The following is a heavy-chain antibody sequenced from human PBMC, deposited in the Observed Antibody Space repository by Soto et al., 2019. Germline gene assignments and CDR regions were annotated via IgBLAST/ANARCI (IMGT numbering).Heavy chain of an antibody. Sequence: QVQLVQSGAEVKKPGSSVKVSCKASGGTFSSYAISWVRQAPGQGLEWMGGIIPIFGTADYAQKFQGRATISADESTSTAYMELSSLRSEDPAVYYCARHSGTYYLFDYWGQGTLVTVSS. CDR3: ARHSGTYYLFDY. CDR2: IIPIFGTA. CDR1: GGTFSSYA. J-gene: IGHJ4*02. V-gene: IGHV1-69*12. D-gene: IGHD1-26*01.